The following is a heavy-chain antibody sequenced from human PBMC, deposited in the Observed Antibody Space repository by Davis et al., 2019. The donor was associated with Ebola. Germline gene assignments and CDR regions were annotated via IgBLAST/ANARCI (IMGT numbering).Heavy chain of an antibody. Sequence: PGGSLRLSCTVSGESISSYSWSWIRQSPGKGLEWIGYIYSSGSTNHNPSLKSRVTISIDTSKNQFSLKLTSMTAADTAVYYCATALGEGSAWPYFDYWGQGTLVTVSS. CDR3: ATALGEGSAWPYFDY. J-gene: IGHJ4*02. V-gene: IGHV4-59*01. CDR1: GESISSYS. D-gene: IGHD6-19*01. CDR2: IYSSGST.